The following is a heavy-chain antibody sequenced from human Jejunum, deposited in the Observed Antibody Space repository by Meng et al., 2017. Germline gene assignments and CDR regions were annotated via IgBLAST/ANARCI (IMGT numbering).Heavy chain of an antibody. CDR3: ARVADGTGAPYDY. D-gene: IGHD2-8*02. J-gene: IGHJ4*02. Sequence: QLQVQELGPGLVKPSETLSLTCTVSGGSISSLHWFNWVRQPPGKGLEWIGEVYHSGSANYNPSLKSRVTISVDKSKNQFSLKLTSVTAADTAVYYCARVADGTGAPYDYWGQGTLVTVSS. V-gene: IGHV4-4*02. CDR2: VYHSGSA. CDR1: GGSISSLHW.